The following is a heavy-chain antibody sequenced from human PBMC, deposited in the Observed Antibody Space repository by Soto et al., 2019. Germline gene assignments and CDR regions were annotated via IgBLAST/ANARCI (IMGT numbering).Heavy chain of an antibody. J-gene: IGHJ6*02. CDR2: IYYSGST. Sequence: QVQLQESGPGLVKPSGTLSLTCAVSGGSISSSNWWSWVRQPPGKGLEWIGYIYYSGSTYYNPSLKSRVTISVDTSKNQFSLKLSSVTAADTAVYYCARDQRLVQLWSYYYYGMDVWGQGTTVTVSS. CDR3: ARDQRLVQLWSYYYYGMDV. D-gene: IGHD5-18*01. CDR1: GGSISSSNW. V-gene: IGHV4-4*02.